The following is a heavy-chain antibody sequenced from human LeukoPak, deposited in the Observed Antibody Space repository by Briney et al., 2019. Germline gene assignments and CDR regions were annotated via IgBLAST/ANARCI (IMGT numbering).Heavy chain of an antibody. Sequence: PGGSLRLSCAASGFTFSSFVMHWVRQAPGKGLEWVAVISKDGSDKYYVDSVKGRFAISRDNSRNTLYLQMNSLRAEDTAVYFCAKESCTMTNCLGDSGQGTLVTVSS. J-gene: IGHJ4*02. CDR1: GFTFSSFV. CDR2: ISKDGSDK. V-gene: IGHV3-30*18. CDR3: AKESCTMTNCLGD. D-gene: IGHD2-8*01.